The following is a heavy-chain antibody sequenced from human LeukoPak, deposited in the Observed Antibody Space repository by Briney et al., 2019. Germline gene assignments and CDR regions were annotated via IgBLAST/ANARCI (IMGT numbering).Heavy chain of an antibody. D-gene: IGHD6-25*01. V-gene: IGHV5-51*01. CDR2: IYPDDSDT. Sequence: GESLKNSCKGSGYSFTTYWIVWVRQMPGKGLEWMGIIYPDDSDTRNSPSFRGQVTISADKSISTAYLQWSSLKASDTAMYYCARLAAAGGNPYYLDYWGRGTQVTVSS. J-gene: IGHJ4*02. CDR3: ARLAAAGGNPYYLDY. CDR1: GYSFTTYW.